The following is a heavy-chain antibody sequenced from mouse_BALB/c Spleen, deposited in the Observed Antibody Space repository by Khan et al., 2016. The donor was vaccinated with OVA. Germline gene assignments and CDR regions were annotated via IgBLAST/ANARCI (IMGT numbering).Heavy chain of an antibody. V-gene: IGHV3-2*02. CDR2: ITNSGST. Sequence: EVQLVESGPGLVKPSQSLSLTCTVTGHSITRDYAWNWIRQFPGNKLEWMGYITNSGSTNYNPSLKSRISITRDTSKNQFFLQLNSVTTEDTATYYCASELGRYYAMDYWGQGTSVTVSS. CDR1: GHSITRDYA. D-gene: IGHD4-1*01. CDR3: ASELGRYYAMDY. J-gene: IGHJ4*01.